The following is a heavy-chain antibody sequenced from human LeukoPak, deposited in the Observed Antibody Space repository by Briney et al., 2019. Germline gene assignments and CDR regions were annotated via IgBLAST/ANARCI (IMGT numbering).Heavy chain of an antibody. D-gene: IGHD5-24*01. V-gene: IGHV5-51*01. CDR2: IYPGDSDT. Sequence: ASVKVSCKASGGTFSSYAISWVRQMPGKGLEWMGIIYPGDSDTRYSPSFQGQVTISADKSISTAYLQWSSLKASDTAMYYCARSRDGSDYWGQGTLVTVSS. CDR1: GGTFSSYA. J-gene: IGHJ4*02. CDR3: ARSRDGSDY.